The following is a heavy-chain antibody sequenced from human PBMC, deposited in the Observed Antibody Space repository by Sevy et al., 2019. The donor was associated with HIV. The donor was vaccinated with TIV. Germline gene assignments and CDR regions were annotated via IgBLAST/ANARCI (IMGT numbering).Heavy chain of an antibody. D-gene: IGHD3-22*01. V-gene: IGHV4-59*01. Sequence: SETLSLTCTVSGDSISSYYWSWIRQPPGKGLEWIGYIYYSGSTNYNPSLKSRVTISVDTSKNQFSLELSSVTAADTAVYYCARISDCYDSSGMDVWGQGTTVTVSS. J-gene: IGHJ6*02. CDR1: GDSISSYY. CDR2: IYYSGST. CDR3: ARISDCYDSSGMDV.